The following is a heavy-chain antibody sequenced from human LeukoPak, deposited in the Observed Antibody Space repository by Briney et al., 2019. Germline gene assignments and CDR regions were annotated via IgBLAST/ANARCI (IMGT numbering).Heavy chain of an antibody. D-gene: IGHD2-15*01. CDR3: AKDHPRQGVTAHTPFDY. V-gene: IGHV3-23*01. J-gene: IGHJ4*02. Sequence: GGSLRLSCAASGFTFSSYAMSWVRQAPGKGLEWVSAISGSGGSTYYPDSVEGRFTISRDNSKNTLYLQMSSLRAEDTAIYYCAKDHPRQGVTAHTPFDYWGQGTLVTVSS. CDR1: GFTFSSYA. CDR2: ISGSGGST.